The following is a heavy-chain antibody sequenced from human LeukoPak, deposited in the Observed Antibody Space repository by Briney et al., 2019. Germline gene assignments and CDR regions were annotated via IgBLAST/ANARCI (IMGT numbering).Heavy chain of an antibody. Sequence: SVKVSCKASGGTFSSYAISWVRQAPGQGLEWKGRIIPILGIANYTQKFQSRVTITADKSTSTAYMELSSLRSEDTAVYYCAFGGNCSGGSCSYYYGMDVWGQGTTVTVSS. D-gene: IGHD2-15*01. V-gene: IGHV1-69*04. CDR1: GGTFSSYA. CDR2: IIPILGIA. CDR3: AFGGNCSGGSCSYYYGMDV. J-gene: IGHJ6*02.